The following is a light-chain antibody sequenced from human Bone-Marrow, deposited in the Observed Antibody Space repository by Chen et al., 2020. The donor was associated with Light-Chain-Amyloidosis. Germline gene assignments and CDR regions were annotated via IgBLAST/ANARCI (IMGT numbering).Light chain of an antibody. V-gene: IGLV1-44*01. CDR1: NSNIGNNA. CDR3: AAWDDSLNGVI. CDR2: STN. J-gene: IGLJ2*01. Sequence: QSVLTQSPSASGTPGQRVTISCSGGNSNIGNNAVSWYQSLPGSAPQLLFYSTNLRPSGFPDRCAASKSGTSASLAISGLQAEDESDYYCAAWDDSLNGVIFGGGTKLTVL.